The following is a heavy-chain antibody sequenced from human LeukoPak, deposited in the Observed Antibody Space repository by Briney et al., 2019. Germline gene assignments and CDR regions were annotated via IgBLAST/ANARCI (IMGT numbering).Heavy chain of an antibody. D-gene: IGHD5-24*01. Sequence: SETLSLTCAVSGGSISSGGYSWSWIRQPPGKGLEWIGEIYHSGSTNYNPSLKSRVTISVDTPKNQFSLKLSSVTAADTAVYYCARGEMATIIVYWGQGTLVTVSS. CDR1: GGSISSGGYS. J-gene: IGHJ4*02. CDR3: ARGEMATIIVY. V-gene: IGHV4-30-2*01. CDR2: IYHSGST.